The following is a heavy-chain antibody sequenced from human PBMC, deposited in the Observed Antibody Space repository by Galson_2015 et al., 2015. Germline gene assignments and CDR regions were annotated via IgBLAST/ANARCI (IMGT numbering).Heavy chain of an antibody. J-gene: IGHJ4*02. Sequence: SLRLSCAASGFTFSSYGMHWVRQAPGKGLEWVAVIWYDGSNKYYADSVKGRFTISRDNCKNTLYLQMNSLRAEDTAVYYCARDRESGTWLLTYGASYYFDYWGQGTLVTVSS. CDR3: ARDRESGTWLLTYGASYYFDY. CDR2: IWYDGSNK. D-gene: IGHD5-24*01. CDR1: GFTFSSYG. V-gene: IGHV3-33*01.